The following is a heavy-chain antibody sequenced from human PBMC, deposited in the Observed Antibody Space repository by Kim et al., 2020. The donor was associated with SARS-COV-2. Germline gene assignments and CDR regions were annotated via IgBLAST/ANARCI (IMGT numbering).Heavy chain of an antibody. V-gene: IGHV3-23*01. CDR3: AKEYDRVPQSHYSI. Sequence: GGSLRLSCAASGFRFSDYSMSWVRQAPGKGLEWVALIRHRGGAASYADSIQGRFTVSRDDSMNTLYLQMSGLRAEDTAVYYCAKEYDRVPQSHYSIWGQGILVTVSS. J-gene: IGHJ4*02. D-gene: IGHD2-15*01. CDR1: GFRFSDYS. CDR2: IRHRGGAA.